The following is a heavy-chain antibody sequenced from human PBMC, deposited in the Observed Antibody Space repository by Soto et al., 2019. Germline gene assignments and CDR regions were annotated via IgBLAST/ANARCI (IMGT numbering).Heavy chain of an antibody. D-gene: IGHD5-12*01. Sequence: SETLSLTCTVSGGSISSYYWSWIRQPPGKGLEWIGYIYYSGSTNYNPSLKSRVTISVDTSKNQFSLKLSSVTAADTAVYYCAREVATSYYNWFDPWGQGTLVTVSS. V-gene: IGHV4-59*01. CDR1: GGSISSYY. CDR2: IYYSGST. CDR3: AREVATSYYNWFDP. J-gene: IGHJ5*02.